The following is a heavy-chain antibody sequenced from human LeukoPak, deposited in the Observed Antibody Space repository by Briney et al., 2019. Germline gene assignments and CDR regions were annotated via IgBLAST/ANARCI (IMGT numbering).Heavy chain of an antibody. D-gene: IGHD6-13*01. CDR3: GRIPAAGSLKGSFDI. V-gene: IGHV5-51*01. J-gene: IGHJ3*02. CDR1: GYSFTTYW. CDR2: IYPGDSDT. Sequence: GESLQISCQGSGYSFTTYWIGWVRQMPGKGLEWMGIIYPGDSDTRYNPSFQGQVTISADKSISTAYLQWSSLKASDTAMYYCGRIPAAGSLKGSFDIWGQGTMVTVSS.